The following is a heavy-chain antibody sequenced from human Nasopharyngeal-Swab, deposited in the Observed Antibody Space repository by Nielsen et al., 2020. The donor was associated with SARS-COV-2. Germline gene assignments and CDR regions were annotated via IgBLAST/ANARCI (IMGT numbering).Heavy chain of an antibody. CDR1: GFTFTSYA. V-gene: IGHV3-23*01. CDR3: VRDVIATVTTPPDY. Sequence: GGSLRLSCAASGFTFTSYAMNWVRQAPGKGLEWVSGMSGTGDNTYYADSVKGRFTISRDNAKNSLYLQMNTLRAEDTAVYYCVRDVIATVTTPPDYWGQGTLVTVSS. CDR2: MSGTGDNT. J-gene: IGHJ4*02. D-gene: IGHD4-17*01.